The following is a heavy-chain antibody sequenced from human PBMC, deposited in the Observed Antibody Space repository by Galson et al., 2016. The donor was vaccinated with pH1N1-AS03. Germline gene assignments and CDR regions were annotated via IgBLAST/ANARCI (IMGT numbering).Heavy chain of an antibody. J-gene: IGHJ4*02. CDR2: IKGDGSEK. CDR3: AKTVEYTSSWNPFDY. CDR1: GFTFSSYW. V-gene: IGHV3-7*01. D-gene: IGHD6-13*01. Sequence: SLRLSCAASGFTFSSYWLTWVRQAPGKGLEWVANIKGDGSEKYYADSVKGRFTISRDNAKNSLSLQMNSLRPEDTAVYCCAKTVEYTSSWNPFDYWGQGTLVTVSS.